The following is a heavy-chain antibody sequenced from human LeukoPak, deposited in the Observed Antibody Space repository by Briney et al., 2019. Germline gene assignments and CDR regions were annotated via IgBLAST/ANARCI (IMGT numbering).Heavy chain of an antibody. CDR3: ARENSGYHYYYYYGMDV. CDR1: GYTFTSYY. J-gene: IGHJ6*04. Sequence: SVKVSCKASGYTFTSYYMHWVRQAPGQGLEWMGIINPSGGSTSYAQKFQGRVTMTRDTSTSTVYMELSSLRSEDTAVYYCARENSGYHYYYYYGMDVWGKGTTVTVSS. CDR2: INPSGGST. D-gene: IGHD5-12*01. V-gene: IGHV1-46*01.